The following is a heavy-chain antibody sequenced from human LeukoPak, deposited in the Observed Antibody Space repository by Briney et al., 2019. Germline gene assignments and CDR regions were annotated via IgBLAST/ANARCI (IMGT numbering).Heavy chain of an antibody. D-gene: IGHD3-22*01. CDR1: GGSISSYY. CDR2: IYYSWST. V-gene: IGHV4-59*01. Sequence: SETLSLTCTVSGGSISSYYWSWIRQPPGKGLEWIGYIYYSWSTNYNPSLKSRVTISVDTSKNQFSLKLSSVTAADTAVYYCARHYYDSSGYYSPMGYWGQGTLVTVSS. J-gene: IGHJ4*02. CDR3: ARHYYDSSGYYSPMGY.